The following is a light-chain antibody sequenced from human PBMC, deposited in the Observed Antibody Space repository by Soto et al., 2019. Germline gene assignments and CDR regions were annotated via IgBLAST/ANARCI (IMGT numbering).Light chain of an antibody. CDR2: SAS. CDR3: QQYERYPLT. V-gene: IGKV1-5*03. Sequence: DIQMTQSPSTLSASVGDRVIITCRASQSVSGWLAWYRQKPGEAPELLIYSASTLETGVPSRFSPSGSGTDFTLTVSSLQREDFATYYCQQYERYPLTFGGGTKVEIK. CDR1: QSVSGW. J-gene: IGKJ4*01.